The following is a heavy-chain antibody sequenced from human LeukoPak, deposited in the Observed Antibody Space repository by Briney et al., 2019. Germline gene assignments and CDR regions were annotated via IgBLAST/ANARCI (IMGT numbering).Heavy chain of an antibody. Sequence: GGSLRLSCAASGFTFSSYGIHWVRRTPGKGLEWVAVISYDGSNKFYADSVKGRFTISRDNSNNTLYLQMDSLRVEDTAVYYCAKAASNWFDPWGQGTLVTVSS. CDR2: ISYDGSNK. D-gene: IGHD6-25*01. V-gene: IGHV3-30*18. J-gene: IGHJ5*02. CDR1: GFTFSSYG. CDR3: AKAASNWFDP.